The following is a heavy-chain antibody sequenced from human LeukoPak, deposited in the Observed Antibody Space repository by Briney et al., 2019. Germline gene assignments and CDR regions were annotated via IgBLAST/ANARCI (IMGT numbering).Heavy chain of an antibody. V-gene: IGHV3-20*04. CDR2: INWNGGST. Sequence: PGGSLRLSCAASGFTFDDYGMSWVRQAPGKGLEWVSGINWNGGSTGYADSVKGRFTISRDNAKNSLYLQMNSLRAEDTALYYCARRSGTLSWDYMDVWGKGTTVTVSS. D-gene: IGHD2/OR15-2a*01. CDR1: GFTFDDYG. CDR3: ARRSGTLSWDYMDV. J-gene: IGHJ6*03.